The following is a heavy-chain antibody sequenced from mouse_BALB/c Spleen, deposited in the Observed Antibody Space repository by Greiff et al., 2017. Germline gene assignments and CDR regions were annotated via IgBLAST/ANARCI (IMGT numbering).Heavy chain of an antibody. V-gene: IGHV3-8*02. D-gene: IGHD2-4*01. CDR1: GDSITSGY. CDR2: ISYSGST. J-gene: IGHJ3*01. Sequence: EVKLMESGPSLVKPSQTLSLTCSVTGDSITSGYWNWIRKFPGNKLEYMGYISYSGSTYYNPSLKSRISITRDTSKNQYYLQLNSVTTEDTATYYCARLYDYDEAWFAYWGQGTLVTVSA. CDR3: ARLYDYDEAWFAY.